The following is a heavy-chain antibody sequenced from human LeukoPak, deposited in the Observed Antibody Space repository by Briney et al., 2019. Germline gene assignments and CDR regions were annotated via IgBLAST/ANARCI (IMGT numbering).Heavy chain of an antibody. CDR3: ARVSMGGTYYYFDP. CDR1: GGSISSGGYY. CDR2: IYYSGST. J-gene: IGHJ4*02. V-gene: IGHV4-31*03. D-gene: IGHD1-26*01. Sequence: KSSETLSLTCTVSGGSISSGGYYWSWIRQHPGKGLEWIGYIYYSGSTYYNPSLKSRVTISVDTSKNQFSLKLSSVTAADTAVYYCARVSMGGTYYYFDPWGQGTLVTVSS.